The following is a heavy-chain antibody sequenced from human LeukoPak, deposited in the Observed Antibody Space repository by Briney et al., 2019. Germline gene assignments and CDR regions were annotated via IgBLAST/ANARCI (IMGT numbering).Heavy chain of an antibody. CDR3: ARVRGPTGYFDY. Sequence: SETLSLTCTVSGGSISSSSYYWGWIRQPPGKGLEWIGSIYYSGSTYYNPSLKSRVTISVDTSKNQFSLKLSSVTAADTAVYYCARVRGPTGYFDYWGQGTLVTVSS. J-gene: IGHJ4*02. CDR2: IYYSGST. D-gene: IGHD3-10*01. CDR1: GGSISSSSYY. V-gene: IGHV4-39*01.